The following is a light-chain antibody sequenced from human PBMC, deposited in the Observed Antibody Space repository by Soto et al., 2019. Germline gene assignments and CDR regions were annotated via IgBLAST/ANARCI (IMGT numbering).Light chain of an antibody. CDR2: AAS. CDR3: LQHNSYPYI. CDR1: QDIGND. V-gene: IGKV1-17*01. Sequence: DIQMTQSPSSLSASVGDRVTITCRASQDIGNDLGWYQQKLGKAPKSLINAASNLQSGVPARFSGSGSGTEFTLTISSLQPEDFGSYYCLQHNSYPYIFGQGTKLEIK. J-gene: IGKJ2*01.